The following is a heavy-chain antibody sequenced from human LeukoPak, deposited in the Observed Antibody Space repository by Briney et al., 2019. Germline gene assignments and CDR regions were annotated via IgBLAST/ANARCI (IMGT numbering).Heavy chain of an antibody. CDR1: GFTFSGSA. Sequence: GGSLRLSCAASGFTFSGSAMHWVRQASGKGLEWVGRIRSKANSYATAYAASVKGRFTISRDDSKNTAYLQMNSLKTEDTAVYYCTRYYYDSSGYYYLFHYWGQGTLVTVSS. CDR3: TRYYYDSSGYYYLFHY. CDR2: IRSKANSYAT. V-gene: IGHV3-73*01. D-gene: IGHD3-22*01. J-gene: IGHJ4*02.